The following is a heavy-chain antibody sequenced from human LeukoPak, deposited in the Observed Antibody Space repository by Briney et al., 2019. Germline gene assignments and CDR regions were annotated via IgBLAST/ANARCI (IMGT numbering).Heavy chain of an antibody. Sequence: ASLKVSCKASGYTFTSYYMHWVRQAPGQGLEWMGIINPSGGSTSYAQKFQGRVTMTRDTSTSTVYMELSSLRSEDTAVYYCARGQPWYSSGWHYYFDYWGQGTLVTVSS. CDR2: INPSGGST. J-gene: IGHJ4*02. V-gene: IGHV1-46*01. D-gene: IGHD6-19*01. CDR3: ARGQPWYSSGWHYYFDY. CDR1: GYTFTSYY.